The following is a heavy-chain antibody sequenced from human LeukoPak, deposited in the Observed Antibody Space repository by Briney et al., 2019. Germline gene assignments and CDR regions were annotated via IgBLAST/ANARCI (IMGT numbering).Heavy chain of an antibody. CDR2: ISSSSSYI. CDR3: AREVWGSYFDY. J-gene: IGHJ4*02. CDR1: GFTFSXYA. Sequence: LSCAASGFTFSXYAMSXVXRAPGXGLEWVSSISSSSSYIYYADSVKGRFTISGDNAKNSLYLQMNSLRAEDTAVYYCAREVWGSYFDYWGQGTLVTVSS. D-gene: IGHD7-27*01. V-gene: IGHV3-21*01.